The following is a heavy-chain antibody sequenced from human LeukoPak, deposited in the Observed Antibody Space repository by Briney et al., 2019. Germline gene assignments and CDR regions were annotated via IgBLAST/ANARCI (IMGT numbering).Heavy chain of an antibody. CDR1: GFTFRSYA. CDR2: ISYDGNNK. J-gene: IGHJ4*02. V-gene: IGHV3-30-3*01. Sequence: PGGSLRLSCAASGFTFRSYALHWVRQAPGKGLEWMTVISYDGNNKYYADSVKGRFTISRDNSKNTLYLQMNSLRVEDTAMYYCARDPSLMGDGSELDCWGQGTLVTVSS. CDR3: ARDPSLMGDGSELDC. D-gene: IGHD5-24*01.